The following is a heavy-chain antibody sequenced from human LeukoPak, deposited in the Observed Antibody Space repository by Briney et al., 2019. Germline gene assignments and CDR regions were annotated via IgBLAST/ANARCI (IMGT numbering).Heavy chain of an antibody. CDR2: ISYDGTKK. CDR3: AIGDGLGELSSSFDH. D-gene: IGHD3-16*02. J-gene: IGHJ4*02. CDR1: GFAFSNYA. Sequence: GGSLRLSCAASGFAFSNYAMHWVRQAPGKGLQWVAVISYDGTKKYYADSLKGRFTISRDNSKNALYLRMNSLRTEDTAVYYCAIGDGLGELSSSFDHWGQGTLVTVSS. V-gene: IGHV3-30*04.